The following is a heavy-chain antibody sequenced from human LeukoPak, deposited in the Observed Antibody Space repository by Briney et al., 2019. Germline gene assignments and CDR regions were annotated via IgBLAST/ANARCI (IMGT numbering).Heavy chain of an antibody. CDR3: ASTPPRSPGPFDI. Sequence: SETLSLTCTVSGGSISSGGYYWSWIRQPPGKGLEWIGYIYHSGSTYYNPSLKSRVTISVDRSKNQFSLKLSSVTAADTAVYYCASTPPRSPGPFDIWGQGTMVTVSS. D-gene: IGHD1-26*01. V-gene: IGHV4-30-2*01. CDR1: GGSISSGGYY. J-gene: IGHJ3*02. CDR2: IYHSGST.